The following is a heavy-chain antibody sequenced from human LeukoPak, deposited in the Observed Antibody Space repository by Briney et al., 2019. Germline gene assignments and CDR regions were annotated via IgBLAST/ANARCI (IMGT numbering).Heavy chain of an antibody. CDR2: ISYDGSNK. D-gene: IGHD6-19*01. Sequence: PGRSLRLSCAASGFTFSLFGMHWVCQAPGKGLEWVALISYDGSNKWYADSVEGRFTTSRDNSKNTLYLQMSSLRAEDTVVYYCAKDEPGISATRPDYWGQGNLVSVSS. CDR1: GFTFSLFG. J-gene: IGHJ4*02. CDR3: AKDEPGISATRPDY. V-gene: IGHV3-30*18.